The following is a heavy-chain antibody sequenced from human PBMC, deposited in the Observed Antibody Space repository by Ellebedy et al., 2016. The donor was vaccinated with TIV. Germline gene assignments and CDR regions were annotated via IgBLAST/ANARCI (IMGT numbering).Heavy chain of an antibody. D-gene: IGHD1-26*01. CDR1: GLSFGSQS. CDR2: ISSSGNTQ. Sequence: PGGSLRLSCAASGLSFGSQSMNWVRQAPGKGLEWVSYISSSGNTQYYAQSVKGRFTISRDNAKNSLYLQMNSLREDDTAVYYCARGGVSGSYDYWGQGTLVTVSS. J-gene: IGHJ4*02. CDR3: ARGGVSGSYDY. V-gene: IGHV3-48*02.